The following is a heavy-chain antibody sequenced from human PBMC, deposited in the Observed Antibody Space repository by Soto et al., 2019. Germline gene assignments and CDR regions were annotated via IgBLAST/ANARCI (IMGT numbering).Heavy chain of an antibody. CDR1: GFTFSDYY. CDR2: ISSSGSTI. CDR3: ARGLSCISTSCHVGPVDV. V-gene: IGHV3-11*01. J-gene: IGHJ6*01. D-gene: IGHD2-2*01. Sequence: QVQLVESGGGLVKPGGSLRLSCAASGFTFSDYYMSWIRQAPGKGLEWVSYISSSGSTIYYADSVKGRFTISRDNAKNSLYLKMNSLRAEDTAVYYCARGLSCISTSCHVGPVDVWGQRTTVTVSS.